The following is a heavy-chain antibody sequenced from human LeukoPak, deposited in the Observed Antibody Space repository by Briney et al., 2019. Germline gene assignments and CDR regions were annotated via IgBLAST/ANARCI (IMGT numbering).Heavy chain of an antibody. CDR1: GGSISSSSYY. D-gene: IGHD2-2*01. Sequence: SETLSLTCTVSGGSISSSSYYWGWIRQPPGKGLEWIGCIYYSGSTYYNPSLKSRVTISVDTSKNQFSLKLSSVTAADTAVYYCARVQAPLGYQLLAPPEGYWYFDLWGRGTLVTVSS. CDR2: IYYSGST. V-gene: IGHV4-39*07. CDR3: ARVQAPLGYQLLAPPEGYWYFDL. J-gene: IGHJ2*01.